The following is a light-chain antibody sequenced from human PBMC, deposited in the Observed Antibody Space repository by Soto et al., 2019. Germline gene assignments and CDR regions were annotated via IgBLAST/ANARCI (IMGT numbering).Light chain of an antibody. V-gene: IGLV1-47*01. Sequence: QSVLTQPPSVSGTPGQRDTISCSGSSSNIGSDYVYWFQQLPGTAPKVLIYRNNQRPSGVPERFSGSKSGTSASLAISGLRSEDEADYYCAAWDDSLSGRVFGGGTKLTVL. CDR1: SSNIGSDY. J-gene: IGLJ3*02. CDR2: RNN. CDR3: AAWDDSLSGRV.